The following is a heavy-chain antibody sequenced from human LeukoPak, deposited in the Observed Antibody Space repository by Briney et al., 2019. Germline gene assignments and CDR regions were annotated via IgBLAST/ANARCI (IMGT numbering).Heavy chain of an antibody. CDR1: GGSISSGGYS. D-gene: IGHD3-16*02. J-gene: IGHJ4*02. CDR2: IYNSGST. V-gene: IGHV4-30-4*07. CDR3: AMGVWGSYRYLAY. Sequence: PSETLSLTCAVSGGSISSGGYSWSWIRQPPGKGLEWIGYIYNSGSTYYNPSLKSRVTISVHTSNNQFSLKLSSVTAADTAVYYCAMGVWGSYRYLAYWGQGTLVTVSS.